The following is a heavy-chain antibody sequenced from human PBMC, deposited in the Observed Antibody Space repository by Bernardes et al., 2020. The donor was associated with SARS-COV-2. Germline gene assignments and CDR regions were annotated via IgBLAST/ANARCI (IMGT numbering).Heavy chain of an antibody. D-gene: IGHD2-2*02. CDR1: GGSFSGYY. Sequence: SETLSLTCAVYGGSFSGYYWSWIRQPPGKGLEWIGEINHSGSTNYNPSLKSRVTISVDTSKNQFSLKLGSVTAADTAVYYCAKEKGAIWPYTMPDPYYFDFWGQGTLVTVSS. J-gene: IGHJ4*02. CDR2: INHSGST. V-gene: IGHV4-34*01. CDR3: AKEKGAIWPYTMPDPYYFDF.